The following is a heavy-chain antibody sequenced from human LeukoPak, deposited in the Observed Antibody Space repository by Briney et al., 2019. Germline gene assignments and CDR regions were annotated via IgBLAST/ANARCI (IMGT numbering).Heavy chain of an antibody. D-gene: IGHD6-19*01. CDR3: ARVGGSGWYSIDY. J-gene: IGHJ4*02. CDR1: GGSISSGGYY. Sequence: SQTLSLTCTVSGGSISSGGYYWSWIRQHPGKGLEWIGYIYYSGSTYYNPSLKSRVTISVDTSKNQLSLKLSTVTAADTAVYYCARVGGSGWYSIDYWGQGTLVTVSS. CDR2: IYYSGST. V-gene: IGHV4-31*03.